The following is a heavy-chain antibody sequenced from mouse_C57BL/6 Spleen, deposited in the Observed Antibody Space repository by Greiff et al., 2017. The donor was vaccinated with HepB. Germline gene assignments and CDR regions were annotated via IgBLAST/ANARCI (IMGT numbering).Heavy chain of an antibody. V-gene: IGHV1-20*01. CDR3: ARDREGFDY. J-gene: IGHJ2*01. Sequence: EVKLEESGPELVKPGDSVKISCKASGYSFTGYFMNWVMQSHGKSLEWIGRINPYNGDTFYNQKFKGKATLTVDKSSSTAHMELRSLTSEDSAVYYCARDREGFDYWGQGTTLTVSS. CDR2: INPYNGDT. CDR1: GYSFTGYF.